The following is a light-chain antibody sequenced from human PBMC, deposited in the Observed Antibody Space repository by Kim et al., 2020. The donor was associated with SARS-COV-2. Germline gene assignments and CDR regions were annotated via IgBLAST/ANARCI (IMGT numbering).Light chain of an antibody. CDR3: QVWDSSTGVV. CDR1: NIGTKN. CDR2: RDY. V-gene: IGLV3-9*01. Sequence: SYELTQPLSVSVALGQTARITCGGNNIGTKNVHWYQQKPRQAPVLVIYRDYNRPSGIPERFSGSNSGNTATLTISRAQAGDEADYYCQVWDSSTGVVFGGGTKLTVL. J-gene: IGLJ2*01.